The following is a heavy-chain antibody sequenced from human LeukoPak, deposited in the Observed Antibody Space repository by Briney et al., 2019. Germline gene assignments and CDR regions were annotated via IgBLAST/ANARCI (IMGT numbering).Heavy chain of an antibody. V-gene: IGHV1-2*04. Sequence: GASVKVSCKASGYTFTDYYMRWVRQAPEQGLEWMGWINPNGGGTNYAQKFQGWVTMTRDTSISTAYMELSRLRSDDTAVYYCARELVLVDSGDDPYYYYYGMDVWGQGTTVTVSS. CDR1: GYTFTDYY. D-gene: IGHD4-17*01. CDR3: ARELVLVDSGDDPYYYYYGMDV. CDR2: INPNGGGT. J-gene: IGHJ6*02.